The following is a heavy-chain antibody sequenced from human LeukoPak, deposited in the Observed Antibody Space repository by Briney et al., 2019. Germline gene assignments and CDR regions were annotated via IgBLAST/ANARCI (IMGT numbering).Heavy chain of an antibody. CDR3: AKDDAWLRFGE. CDR2: ISPSGDIT. D-gene: IGHD3-10*01. V-gene: IGHV3-23*01. Sequence: GALRLSCAASGFTFSNHGMNWVRQAPGKGLEWVSGISPSGDITYYADSVKGRFTISRDNSKNTLYLEVISLTAEDTAVYYCAKDDAWLRFGEWSQGTLVTVSS. J-gene: IGHJ4*02. CDR1: GFTFSNHG.